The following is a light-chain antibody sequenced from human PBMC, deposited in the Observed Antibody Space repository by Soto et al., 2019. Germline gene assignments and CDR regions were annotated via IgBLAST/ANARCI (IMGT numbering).Light chain of an antibody. CDR3: SLYTSSSTFV. CDR1: SSDVGRYNR. Sequence: QSALTQPPSVSGSPGQSVTISCTGISSDVGRYNRVSWYQQPPGTAPRLLIYEVHNRPSGVPDRFSGSKSANTASLTISGLQAEDEADYYCSLYTSSSTFVFGTGTKVNVL. J-gene: IGLJ1*01. V-gene: IGLV2-18*01. CDR2: EVH.